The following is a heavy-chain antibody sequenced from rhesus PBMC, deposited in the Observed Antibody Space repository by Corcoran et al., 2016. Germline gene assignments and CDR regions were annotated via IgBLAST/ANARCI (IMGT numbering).Heavy chain of an antibody. Sequence: QVQLQESGPGLVKPSETLSLTCAVSGGSISSNYWSWIRQAPGKGLEWIGRIYGSGGSTDYNPSLKSRVTISTDTSKNQFSLKLRSGTAADTAVYYCARVVSPGYYSGSYYYFDYWGQGVLVTVSS. CDR1: GGSISSNY. J-gene: IGHJ4*01. CDR3: ARVVSPGYYSGSYYYFDY. CDR2: IYGSGGST. V-gene: IGHV4-160*01. D-gene: IGHD3-16*01.